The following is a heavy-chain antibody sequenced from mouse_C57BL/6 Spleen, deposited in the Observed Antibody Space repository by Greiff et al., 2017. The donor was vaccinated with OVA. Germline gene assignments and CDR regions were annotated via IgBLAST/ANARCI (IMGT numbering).Heavy chain of an antibody. CDR1: GYTFTSYW. CDR3: ARDLDDYDYFDY. J-gene: IGHJ2*01. D-gene: IGHD2-4*01. Sequence: QVQLQQPGAELVMPGASVKLSCKASGYTFTSYWMHWVKQRPGQGLEWIGEIDPSDSYTNYNQKFKGKSTLTVDKSSSTAYMQLSSLTSEDSAVYYCARDLDDYDYFDYWGQGTTLTVSS. CDR2: IDPSDSYT. V-gene: IGHV1-69*01.